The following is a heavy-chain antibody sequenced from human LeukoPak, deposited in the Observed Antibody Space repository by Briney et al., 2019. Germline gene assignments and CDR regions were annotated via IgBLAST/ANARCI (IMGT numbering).Heavy chain of an antibody. CDR3: ARARGDSSGYYYFDYYYYMDV. Sequence: SETLSLTCTVSGGSISSYYWSWIRQPPGKGLEWIGYIYYSGSTNYNPSLKSRVTISVDTSKNQFSLKLSSVTAADTAVYYCARARGDSSGYYYFDYYYYMDVWGKGTTVTVSS. CDR2: IYYSGST. CDR1: GGSISSYY. V-gene: IGHV4-59*01. D-gene: IGHD3-22*01. J-gene: IGHJ6*03.